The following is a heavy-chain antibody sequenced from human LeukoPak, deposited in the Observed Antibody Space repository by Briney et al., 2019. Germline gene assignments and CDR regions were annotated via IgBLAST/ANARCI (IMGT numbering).Heavy chain of an antibody. CDR3: AKQLGYCSDGSCYFPY. V-gene: IGHV3-23*01. Sequence: AGGSLRLSCAASGFTFSSSAMSWVRQAPGKGLEWVSAISNNGGYTYYADSVQGRFTISRDNSKSTLCLQMNSLRAEDTAVYYCAKQLGYCSDGSCYFPYWGQGTLATVSP. CDR2: ISNNGGYT. D-gene: IGHD2-15*01. CDR1: GFTFSSSA. J-gene: IGHJ4*02.